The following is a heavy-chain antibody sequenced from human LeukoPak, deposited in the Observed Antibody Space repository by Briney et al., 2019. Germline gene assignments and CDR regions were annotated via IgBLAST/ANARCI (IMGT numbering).Heavy chain of an antibody. V-gene: IGHV3-30*18. CDR3: AKAKTGGWWGYYYYYMDV. D-gene: IGHD2-15*01. Sequence: GGSLRLSCAASGFTFSSYWMSWVRQAPGKGLEWVAVISYDGSNKYYADSVKGRFTISRDNSKKTLYLQMNSLRAEDTAVYYCAKAKTGGWWGYYYYYMDVWGKGTTVTVSS. CDR1: GFTFSSYW. CDR2: ISYDGSNK. J-gene: IGHJ6*03.